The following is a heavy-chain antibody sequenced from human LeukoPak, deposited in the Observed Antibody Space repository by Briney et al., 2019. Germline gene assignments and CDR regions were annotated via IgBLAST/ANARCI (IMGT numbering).Heavy chain of an antibody. V-gene: IGHV3-23*01. CDR1: GFTFSTYG. Sequence: PGGSLRLSCAASGFTFSTYGMSWVRQAPGKGLEWVSAIGGSGGSTYYADSVKGRFTISRDNSKNTLYLQMNSLRAEDTAVYYCAKGGSYYDSRLDYWGQGTLVTVSS. J-gene: IGHJ4*02. CDR2: IGGSGGST. CDR3: AKGGSYYDSRLDY. D-gene: IGHD3-22*01.